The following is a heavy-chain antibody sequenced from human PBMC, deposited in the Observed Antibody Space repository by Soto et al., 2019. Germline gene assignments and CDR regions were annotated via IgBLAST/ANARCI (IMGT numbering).Heavy chain of an antibody. CDR3: ARDYSSYGPFDY. D-gene: IGHD5-18*01. CDR1: GFTFSSYA. V-gene: IGHV3-23*01. J-gene: IGHJ4*02. Sequence: PGGSLRLSCAASGFTFSSYAMSWVRQAPGKGLEWVSAISGSGGSTYYADTLNGRFTIARDDSKSTLYLQLNSLRPEDTAVYYCARDYSSYGPFDYWGQGTLVTISS. CDR2: ISGSGGST.